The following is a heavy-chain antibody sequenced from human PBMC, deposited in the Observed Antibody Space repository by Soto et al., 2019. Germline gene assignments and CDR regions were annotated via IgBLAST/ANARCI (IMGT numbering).Heavy chain of an antibody. CDR2: INPNSGGT. V-gene: IGHV1-2*04. J-gene: IGHJ6*02. CDR1: GYTFTGYY. CDR3: ARVYGDSSSGDYYYGMDV. Sequence: ASVKVSCKASGYTFTGYYMHWVRQAPGQGLEWIGWINPNSGGTNYAQKFQGWVTMTTDTSISTAYMELSRMRSDDTAVYYCARVYGDSSSGDYYYGMDVWGQGTTVTVSS. D-gene: IGHD4-17*01.